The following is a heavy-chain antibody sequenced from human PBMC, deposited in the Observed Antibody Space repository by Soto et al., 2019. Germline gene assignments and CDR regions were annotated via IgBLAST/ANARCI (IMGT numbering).Heavy chain of an antibody. D-gene: IGHD3-22*01. CDR2: IYNSGST. Sequence: PSETLSLTCTVSGGSISSGNYYWSWIRQPPGKGLEWIGYIYNSGSTYYNPALKSRVTISVDTSKNQFSLKLSSVTAADTAVYYCARVRAYDSSGYAGPCFDYWGQGTLVTVSS. CDR3: ARVRAYDSSGYAGPCFDY. CDR1: GGSISSGNYY. V-gene: IGHV4-30-4*01. J-gene: IGHJ4*02.